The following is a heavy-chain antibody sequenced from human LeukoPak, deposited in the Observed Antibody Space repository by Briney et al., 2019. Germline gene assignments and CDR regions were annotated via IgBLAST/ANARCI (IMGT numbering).Heavy chain of an antibody. Sequence: SETLSLTCTVSGGSLSSSSYYWSWLRQTPGRGLEWIGYIYYSGSANFTPSLKSRVTISVDTSKNQFSLKMSSVTAADTAVYFCARGGPPGYYYDYYMDVWGKGTTVTISS. J-gene: IGHJ6*03. V-gene: IGHV4-61*01. CDR2: IYYSGSA. CDR1: GGSLSSSSYY. CDR3: ARGGPPGYYYDYYMDV.